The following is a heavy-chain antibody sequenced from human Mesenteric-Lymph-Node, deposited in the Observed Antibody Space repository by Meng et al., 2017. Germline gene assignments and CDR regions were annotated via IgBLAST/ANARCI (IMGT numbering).Heavy chain of an antibody. J-gene: IGHJ4*02. Sequence: GESLKISCAASGFTFSNYEMNWVRQAPGKGLEWVSYIDKSGSTVYYGDSVKGRFTISRDNAKNTLYLQMNSLGADDTAVYYCAKDKHWGASDYWGQGTLVTVSS. V-gene: IGHV3-48*03. CDR3: AKDKHWGASDY. CDR2: IDKSGSTV. D-gene: IGHD7-27*01. CDR1: GFTFSNYE.